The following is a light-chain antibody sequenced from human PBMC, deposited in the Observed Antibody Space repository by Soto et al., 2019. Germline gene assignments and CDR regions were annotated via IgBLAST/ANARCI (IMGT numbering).Light chain of an antibody. CDR1: RSVGSSY. J-gene: IGKJ1*01. CDR2: AAS. V-gene: IGKV3D-20*02. CDR3: QQHSSSSLT. Sequence: EIVFTQTLETLCFSPRERDTLSRTDSRSVGSSYLAWYQQKPGQARRLLIYAASRRAASIPARFSGRGSGTDIILTISRLSPEDFAVYYCQQHSSSSLTFGQGTKVDIK.